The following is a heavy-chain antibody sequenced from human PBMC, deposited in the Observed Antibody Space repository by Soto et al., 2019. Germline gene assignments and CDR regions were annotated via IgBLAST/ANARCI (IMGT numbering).Heavy chain of an antibody. D-gene: IGHD4-17*01. CDR2: IKQDGSEK. V-gene: IGHV3-7*01. CDR1: GFTFSSYW. Sequence: EVQLVESGGGLVQPGGSLRLSCAASGFTFSSYWMSWVRQAPGKGLELVANIKQDGSEKYYVDSVKGRFTISRDNAKNSLYLQMNSLRAEDTAVYYCARGRMKTVTTHYYYYYMDVWGKGTTVTVSS. J-gene: IGHJ6*03. CDR3: ARGRMKTVTTHYYYYYMDV.